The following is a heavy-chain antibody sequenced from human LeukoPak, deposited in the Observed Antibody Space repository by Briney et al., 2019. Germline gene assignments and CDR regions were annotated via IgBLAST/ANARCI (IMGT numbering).Heavy chain of an antibody. CDR1: GGSISNYY. CDR3: ARGVEWELSFDY. CDR2: RYYTGST. Sequence: PSETLSLTCTVSGGSISNYYCSWIRQAPGKGLEWIGSRYYTGSTNYNPSLKSRVTMSVDTSKNQFSLKLSSVTATDTAVYYCARGVEWELSFDYWGQGTLVTVSS. V-gene: IGHV4-59*12. J-gene: IGHJ4*02. D-gene: IGHD1-26*01.